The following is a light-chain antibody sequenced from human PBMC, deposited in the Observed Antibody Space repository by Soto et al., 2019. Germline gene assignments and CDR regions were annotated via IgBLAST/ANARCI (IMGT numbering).Light chain of an antibody. CDR1: SSDVGSYNR. J-gene: IGLJ2*01. CDR3: SSYTSSSTVV. Sequence: QSVLTQPPSVSGSPGQSVTISCTGTSSDVGSYNRVSWYQQPPGTAPKLMIYEVSNRPSGVPDRFSGSKSGNTASLTISGLQAEDEAEYYCSSYTSSSTVVFGGGTKLTVL. CDR2: EVS. V-gene: IGLV2-18*02.